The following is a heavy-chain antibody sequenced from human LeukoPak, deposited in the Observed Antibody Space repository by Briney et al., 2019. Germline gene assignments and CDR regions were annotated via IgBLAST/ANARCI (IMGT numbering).Heavy chain of an antibody. Sequence: GGSLRLSCAASGFTFSSYWMSWVRQAPGKGLEWVANIKQDGSEKYYVDSVKGRFTISRDNAKNSLYLQMNSLRAEDTAVYYCAKGEADDSSGADAFDIWGQGTMVTVSS. CDR1: GFTFSSYW. J-gene: IGHJ3*02. V-gene: IGHV3-7*01. D-gene: IGHD3-22*01. CDR2: IKQDGSEK. CDR3: AKGEADDSSGADAFDI.